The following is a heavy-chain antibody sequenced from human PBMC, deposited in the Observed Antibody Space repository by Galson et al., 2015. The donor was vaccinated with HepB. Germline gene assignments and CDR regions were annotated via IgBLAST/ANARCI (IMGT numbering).Heavy chain of an antibody. V-gene: IGHV4-31*03. Sequence: TLSLTCIVSGGSISSGGYYWSWIRQHPGKGLEWIGYIYYSRSTYYNPSLKSRVTISVDTSENQFSLKLSSVTAADTAVYYCARDVVLGISWYFDLWGRGTLITVSS. CDR2: IYYSRST. D-gene: IGHD7-27*01. CDR3: ARDVVLGISWYFDL. CDR1: GGSISSGGYY. J-gene: IGHJ2*01.